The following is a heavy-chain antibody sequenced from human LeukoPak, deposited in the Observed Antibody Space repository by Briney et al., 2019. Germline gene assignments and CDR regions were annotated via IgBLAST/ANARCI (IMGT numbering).Heavy chain of an antibody. CDR1: GFTFRDYG. D-gene: IGHD2-8*01. CDR3: AKGCSASHNWFDP. CDR2: IRNDGSNE. V-gene: IGHV3-30*02. J-gene: IGHJ5*02. Sequence: PGGSLRLSCAASGFTFRDYGMHWIRQAPGKGLEWVAFIRNDGSNEYYPDSVKGRFTISRDNSRNTLYLQMNSLRDEDTAVYYCAKGCSASHNWFDPWGQGTLVTVSS.